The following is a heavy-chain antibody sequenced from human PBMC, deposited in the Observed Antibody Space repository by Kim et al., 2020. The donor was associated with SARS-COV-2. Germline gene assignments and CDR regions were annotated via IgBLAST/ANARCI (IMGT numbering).Heavy chain of an antibody. CDR3: ARDLWGYGYDPGY. J-gene: IGHJ4*02. V-gene: IGHV1-69*04. Sequence: SVKVSCKASGGTFSTYALSWVRQAPGQGLEWMGRILPILDVVNYAQKFQDRVTITADKSTGTAYMELSSLISDDTAVYFCARDLWGYGYDPGYWGQGTLVTVSS. CDR1: GGTFSTYA. D-gene: IGHD5-18*01. CDR2: ILPILDVV.